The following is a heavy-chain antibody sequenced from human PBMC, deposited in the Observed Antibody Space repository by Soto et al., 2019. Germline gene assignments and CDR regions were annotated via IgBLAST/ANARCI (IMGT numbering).Heavy chain of an antibody. D-gene: IGHD6-6*01. CDR2: ISAYNGNT. CDR3: ARLRRPTPSKGIAARPYYFDY. Sequence: QVQLVQSGAEVKKPGASVKVSCKASGYTFTSYGISWVRQAPGQGLEWMGWISAYNGNTNYAQKLQGRVTMTTDTSTSTASMELRSLRSDDTAVYYCARLRRPTPSKGIAARPYYFDYWGQGTLVTVSS. CDR1: GYTFTSYG. V-gene: IGHV1-18*01. J-gene: IGHJ4*02.